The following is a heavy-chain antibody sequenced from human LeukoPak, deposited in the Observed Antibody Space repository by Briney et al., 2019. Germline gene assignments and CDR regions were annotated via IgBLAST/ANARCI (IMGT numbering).Heavy chain of an antibody. Sequence: PGGSLRLSCAASGFTFSNYWMGWVRQAPGKGLEWVANIKQDGSEKYYVDSVKGRFTISRDNDKNSLYLEMNSLRDEDTAVYYCLQYNSENTWGQGTLVTVSS. CDR1: GFTFSNYW. V-gene: IGHV3-7*01. J-gene: IGHJ5*02. CDR3: LQYNSENT. D-gene: IGHD1-14*01. CDR2: IKQDGSEK.